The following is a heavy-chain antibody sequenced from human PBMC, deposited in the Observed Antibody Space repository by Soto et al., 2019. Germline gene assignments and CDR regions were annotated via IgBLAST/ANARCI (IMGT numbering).Heavy chain of an antibody. CDR1: GGSISSSSYY. D-gene: IGHD2-15*01. CDR3: ATWLLGYCSGGSCSGNGFDP. J-gene: IGHJ5*02. Sequence: SETLSLSCTVSGGSISSSSYYWGWIRQPPGKGLEWIGSIYYSGITYYNPSLKSRVTISVDTSKNQFSLKLSSVTAADTAVDYCATWLLGYCSGGSCSGNGFDPWGQRTLVTVSS. CDR2: IYYSGIT. V-gene: IGHV4-39*01.